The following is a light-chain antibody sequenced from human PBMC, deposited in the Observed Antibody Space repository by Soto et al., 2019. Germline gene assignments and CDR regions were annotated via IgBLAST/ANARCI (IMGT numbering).Light chain of an antibody. CDR3: QQYNSYPVT. Sequence: DIQMTQSPSTLSASVGDRVTITCRASQSISSWLAWYQQKPGKAPKVLMYKASSLESGVPSRFSGSGSGTEFTLTISSLQPDDFATYYCQQYNSYPVTFGGGTRVEIK. CDR2: KAS. V-gene: IGKV1-5*03. J-gene: IGKJ4*01. CDR1: QSISSW.